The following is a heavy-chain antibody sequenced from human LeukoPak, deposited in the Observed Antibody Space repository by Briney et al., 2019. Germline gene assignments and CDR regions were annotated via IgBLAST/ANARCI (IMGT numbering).Heavy chain of an antibody. CDR3: ARALLWFGEPGVWFDP. J-gene: IGHJ5*02. CDR2: IYHSGST. D-gene: IGHD3-10*01. CDR1: GGSISSSNW. Sequence: PSGTLXLTCAVSGGSISSSNWWSWVRPPPGKXXGWXGEIYHSGSTNYNPSLKSRVTISADKSKNQFSLKLSSVTAADTAVYYCARALLWFGEPGVWFDPWGQGTLVTVSS. V-gene: IGHV4-4*02.